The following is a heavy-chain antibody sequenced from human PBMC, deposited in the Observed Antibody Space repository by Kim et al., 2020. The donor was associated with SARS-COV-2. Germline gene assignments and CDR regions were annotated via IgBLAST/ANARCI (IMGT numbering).Heavy chain of an antibody. J-gene: IGHJ3*02. CDR2: IIPIFGTA. CDR1: GGTFSSYA. D-gene: IGHD2-21*01. V-gene: IGHV1-69*13. Sequence: SVKVSCKASGGTFSSYAISWVRQAPGQGLEWMGGIIPIFGTANYAQKFQGRVTITADESTSTAYMELSSLRSEDTAVYYCARDPLSDSLAFDIWGQGTMVTVSS. CDR3: ARDPLSDSLAFDI.